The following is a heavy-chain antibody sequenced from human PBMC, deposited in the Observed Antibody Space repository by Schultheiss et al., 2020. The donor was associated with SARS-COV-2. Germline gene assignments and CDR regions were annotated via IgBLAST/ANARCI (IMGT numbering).Heavy chain of an antibody. D-gene: IGHD3-22*01. J-gene: IGHJ4*02. V-gene: IGHV3-7*03. CDR1: GFTFDDYT. Sequence: GGSLRLSCAASGFTFDDYTMHWVRQAPGKGLEWVANIKQDGSEKYYVDSVKGRFTISRDNAKNSLYLQMNSLRAEDTAVYYCAKDNNYDSSGYLLTWGQGTLVTVSS. CDR3: AKDNNYDSSGYLLT. CDR2: IKQDGSEK.